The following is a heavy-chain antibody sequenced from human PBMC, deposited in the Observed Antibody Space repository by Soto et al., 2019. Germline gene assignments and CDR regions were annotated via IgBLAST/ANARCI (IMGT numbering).Heavy chain of an antibody. J-gene: IGHJ4*02. CDR1: GYTFTSYG. V-gene: IGHV1-18*01. Sequence: ASVKVSCKASGYTFTSYGISWVRQAPGQGLEWMGWISAYNGNTNYAQKLQGRVTMTTDTSTSTAYMELRSLRSDDTAVYYCARMAAVAGQLGVADYFDYWGQGTLVTVSS. CDR3: ARMAAVAGQLGVADYFDY. CDR2: ISAYNGNT. D-gene: IGHD6-19*01.